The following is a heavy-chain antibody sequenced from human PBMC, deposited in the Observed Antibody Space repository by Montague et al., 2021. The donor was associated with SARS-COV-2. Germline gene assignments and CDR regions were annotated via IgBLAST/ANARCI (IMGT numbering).Heavy chain of an antibody. J-gene: IGHJ6*02. V-gene: IGHV3-30*18. CDR1: GFTFSSYG. CDR3: AKDQGDCSSSRCFRGWTYYYYGMDV. D-gene: IGHD2-2*01. CDR2: ISYDGSNK. Sequence: SLRLSCAASGFTFSSYGIHWVRQAPGKGLEWVAVISYDGSNKHYADSVKGRLTISRDNSKNTLYLQMNSPRAEDTAVYYCAKDQGDCSSSRCFRGWTYYYYGMDVWGQGTTVTVSS.